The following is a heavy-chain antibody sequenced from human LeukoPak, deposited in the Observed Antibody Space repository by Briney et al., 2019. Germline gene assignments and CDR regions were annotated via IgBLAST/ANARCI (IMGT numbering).Heavy chain of an antibody. CDR2: INHSGST. CDR3: ARAALRTPLTYFDC. D-gene: IGHD5-12*01. J-gene: IGHJ4*02. CDR1: GGSFSGYY. V-gene: IGHV4-34*01. Sequence: ASETLSLTCAVYGGSFSGYYWSWIRQPPGKGLEWIGEINHSGSTNYNPSLKSRVTISVDTSKNQFSLKLSSVTAADTAVYYCARAALRTPLTYFDCWGQGTLVTVSS.